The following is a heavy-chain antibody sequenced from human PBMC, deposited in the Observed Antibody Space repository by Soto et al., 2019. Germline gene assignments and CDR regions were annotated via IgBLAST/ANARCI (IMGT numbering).Heavy chain of an antibody. Sequence: SVKVSCKASGGTFSSYAISWVRQAPGQGLEWMGGIIPIFGTANYAQKFQGRVTITADESTSTAYMELSSLRSEDTAVYYCVSLVVAALKRPFDIWGQGTMVTVSS. D-gene: IGHD2-15*01. J-gene: IGHJ3*02. V-gene: IGHV1-69*13. CDR1: GGTFSSYA. CDR2: IIPIFGTA. CDR3: VSLVVAALKRPFDI.